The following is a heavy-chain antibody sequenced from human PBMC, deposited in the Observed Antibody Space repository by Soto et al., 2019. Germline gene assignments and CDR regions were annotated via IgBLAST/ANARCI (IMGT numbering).Heavy chain of an antibody. CDR3: AKARQPEGLGPFYS. D-gene: IGHD2-21*01. Sequence: GGSLRLSCAASGFTFRTYAMSWVRQAPGKGLEWVAGIVGNGDEYYADTVRGRFTISRDNSNNILYLQMYSLRAEDTAVYHCAKARQPEGLGPFYSWGQGTQVPVSS. V-gene: IGHV3-23*01. J-gene: IGHJ4*02. CDR2: IVGNGDE. CDR1: GFTFRTYA.